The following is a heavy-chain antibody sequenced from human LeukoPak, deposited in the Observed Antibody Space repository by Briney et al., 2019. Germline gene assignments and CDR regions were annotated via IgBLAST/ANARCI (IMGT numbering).Heavy chain of an antibody. V-gene: IGHV1-69*05. CDR1: GGTFSSYA. Sequence: SVKASCKASGGTFSSYAISWVRQAPGQGLEWMGRIIPIFGTANYAQKFQGRVTITTDESTSTAYMELSSLRSEDTAVYYCAREMVVTDAFDIWGQGTMVTVSS. CDR2: IIPIFGTA. CDR3: AREMVVTDAFDI. J-gene: IGHJ3*02. D-gene: IGHD4-23*01.